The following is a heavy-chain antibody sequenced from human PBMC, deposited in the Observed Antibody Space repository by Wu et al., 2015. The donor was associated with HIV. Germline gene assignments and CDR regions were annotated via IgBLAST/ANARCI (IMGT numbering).Heavy chain of an antibody. Sequence: QVQLVQSGAEVKKPGSSVKVSCKAPATTFSTHAVTWVRQAPGQGLEWSRGEKLLSLIHRSMHRNFKAESRLPRTNPRAPAYMELSSLTSEDTAVYYCARRQNEWLAAPFEPTWGQG. D-gene: IGHD6-19*01. CDR2: KLLSLIHR. V-gene: IGHV1-69*05. J-gene: IGHJ1*01. CDR1: ATTFSTHA. CDR3: ARRQNEWLAAPFEPT.